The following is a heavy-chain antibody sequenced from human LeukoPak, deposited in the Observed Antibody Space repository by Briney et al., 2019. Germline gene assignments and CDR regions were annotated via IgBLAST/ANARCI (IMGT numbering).Heavy chain of an antibody. V-gene: IGHV1-46*01. CDR3: AKVGSSGYYPSFDY. Sequence: ASVKVSCKASGYTFTSYGISWVRQAPGQGLEWMGIINPSGGSTSYAQKFQGRVTMTRDMSTSTVYMELSSLRSEDTAVYYCAKVGSSGYYPSFDYWGQGTLVTVSS. CDR2: INPSGGST. J-gene: IGHJ4*02. D-gene: IGHD3-22*01. CDR1: GYTFTSYG.